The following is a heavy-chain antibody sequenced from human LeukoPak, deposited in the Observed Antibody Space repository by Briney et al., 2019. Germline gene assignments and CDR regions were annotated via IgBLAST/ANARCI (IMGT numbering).Heavy chain of an antibody. V-gene: IGHV4-39*07. Sequence: SETLSLTCTVSGGSISSSSYYGGWIRQPPGKGLEWIGSIYYSGSTYYNPSLKSRVTISVNTSKNQFSLKLSSVTAADTAVYYCARDGSSWGGGFDPWGQGTLVTVSS. D-gene: IGHD6-13*01. CDR3: ARDGSSWGGGFDP. CDR1: GGSISSSSYY. J-gene: IGHJ5*02. CDR2: IYYSGST.